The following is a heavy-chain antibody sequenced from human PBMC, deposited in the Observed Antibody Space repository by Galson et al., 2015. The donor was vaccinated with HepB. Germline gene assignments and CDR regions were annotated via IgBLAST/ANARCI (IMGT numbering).Heavy chain of an antibody. Sequence: SLRLSCAASGFTFSSYAMHWVRQAPGKGLEYVSAISSNGGSTYYANSVKGRFTISRDNSKNTLYLQMGSLRAEDMAVYYCAREGGFGELLLVYWGQGTLVTVSS. V-gene: IGHV3-64*01. CDR1: GFTFSSYA. CDR2: ISSNGGST. D-gene: IGHD3-10*01. CDR3: AREGGFGELLLVY. J-gene: IGHJ4*02.